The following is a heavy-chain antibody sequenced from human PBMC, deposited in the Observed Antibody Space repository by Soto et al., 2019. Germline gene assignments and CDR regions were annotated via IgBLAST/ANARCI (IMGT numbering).Heavy chain of an antibody. CDR1: GGSISSGGYY. Sequence: SETLSLTCTVSGGSISSGGYYWTWIRQHPGKGLEWIGYNYYSGITYYNPSLKSRVTISLDTSKNQFSLKLSSVTAADTAVYYCASVRRGGYDSLRYYYGMDVWGQGTTVTVSS. CDR2: NYYSGIT. D-gene: IGHD5-12*01. CDR3: ASVRRGGYDSLRYYYGMDV. V-gene: IGHV4-31*03. J-gene: IGHJ6*02.